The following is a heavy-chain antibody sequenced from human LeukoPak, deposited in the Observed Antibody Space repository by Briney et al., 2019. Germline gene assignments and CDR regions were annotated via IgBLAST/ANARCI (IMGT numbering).Heavy chain of an antibody. CDR2: INHSGNT. J-gene: IGHJ4*02. D-gene: IGHD1-26*01. CDR3: ALGYHDVWER. Sequence: SETLSLTCAVSSGSISGTTWWSWVRQPPGKGLEWIGEINHSGNTYYNPSLTGRVTISDDRSDNQFSLKVNSVTAADTAVYYCALGYHDVWERWGQGTLVTVSS. CDR1: SGSISGTTW. V-gene: IGHV4-4*02.